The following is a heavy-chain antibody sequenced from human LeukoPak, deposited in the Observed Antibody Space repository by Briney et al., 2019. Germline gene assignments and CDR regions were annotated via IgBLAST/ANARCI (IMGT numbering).Heavy chain of an antibody. CDR2: IYYSGST. Sequence: SSETLSLTCTVSGGSISSYYWSWIRQPPGKGLEWIGYIYYSGSTNYNPSLKSRVTISVDTSKNQFSLKLSSVTAADTAVYYCARDGGYNWNDSDYYYYYMDVWGKGTTVTVSS. CDR3: ARDGGYNWNDSDYYYYYMDV. D-gene: IGHD1-1*01. CDR1: GGSISSYY. V-gene: IGHV4-59*01. J-gene: IGHJ6*03.